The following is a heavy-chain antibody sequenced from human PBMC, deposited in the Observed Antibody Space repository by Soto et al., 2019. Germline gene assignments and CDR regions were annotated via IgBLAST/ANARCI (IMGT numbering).Heavy chain of an antibody. CDR3: AREASYDFWSGYRTYYYYYYYMDV. CDR2: ISSSGSTI. J-gene: IGHJ6*03. Sequence: QVQLVESGGGLVKPGGSLRLSCAASGFTFSDYYMSWIRQAPGKGLEWVSYISSSGSTIYYADSVKGRFTISRDNAKKSLYLQMNSLRAEDTAVYYCAREASYDFWSGYRTYYYYYYYMDVWGKGTTVTVSS. V-gene: IGHV3-11*01. D-gene: IGHD3-3*01. CDR1: GFTFSDYY.